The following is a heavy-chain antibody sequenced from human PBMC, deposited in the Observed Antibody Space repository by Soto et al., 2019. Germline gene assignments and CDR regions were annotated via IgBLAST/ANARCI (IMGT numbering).Heavy chain of an antibody. CDR3: ARSGYYYDSSGYYPDY. J-gene: IGHJ4*02. V-gene: IGHV5-51*01. CDR2: IYPGDSDT. CDR1: GYSFTSYW. Sequence: PGESMKISCKGSGYSFTSYWIGWVSQMHGKGLEWMGIIYPGDSDTRYSPSFQGQVTISADKSISTAYLQWSSLKASDTAMYYFARSGYYYDSSGYYPDYWGQGTLVTVSS. D-gene: IGHD3-22*01.